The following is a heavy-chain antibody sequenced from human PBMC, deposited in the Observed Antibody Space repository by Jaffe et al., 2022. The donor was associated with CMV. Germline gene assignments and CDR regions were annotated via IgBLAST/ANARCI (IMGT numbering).Heavy chain of an antibody. J-gene: IGHJ5*01. D-gene: IGHD2-21*01. CDR2: MSYSGNT. CDR3: AKLWGSVWPHHVDS. V-gene: IGHV4-59*08. CDR1: GGSISTDY. Sequence: QVQLQESGPGLVKPSETLSLTCTVSGGSISTDYWTWVRQSPGRGLEYIGYMSYSGNTNYNPSLMSRVSLLIDTSKNQFSLKLTSVTAADTAVYYCAKLWGSVWPHHVDSWGQGTLVIVSS.